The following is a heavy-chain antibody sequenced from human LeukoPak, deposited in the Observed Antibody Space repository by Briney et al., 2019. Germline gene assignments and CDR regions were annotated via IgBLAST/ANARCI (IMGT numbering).Heavy chain of an antibody. D-gene: IGHD1-7*01. V-gene: IGHV3-48*04. CDR2: ISSSGNTV. CDR1: GFIFSTYS. CDR3: ARNWNWDYYFDY. J-gene: IGHJ4*02. Sequence: PGGSLRLSCAASGFIFSTYSMNWVRQAPGKGLEWVSYISSSGNTVYYADSVKGRFTISRDNAKNSLYLQMNSLRAEDTAVYYCARNWNWDYYFDYWGQGTLVTVSS.